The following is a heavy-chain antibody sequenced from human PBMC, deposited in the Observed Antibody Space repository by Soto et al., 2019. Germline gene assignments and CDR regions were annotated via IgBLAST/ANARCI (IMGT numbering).Heavy chain of an antibody. J-gene: IGHJ6*02. CDR2: ISGSGGST. D-gene: IGHD6-6*01. CDR1: GFTFSSYA. Sequence: GESLKISCAASGFTFSSYAMSWVRQAPGKGLEWVSAISGSGGSTYYADSVKGRFTISRDNSKNTLYLQMNSLRAEETAVYYCAKVVSSIAARNSGGDYYYYGMDVWGQGTTVTVSS. V-gene: IGHV3-23*01. CDR3: AKVVSSIAARNSGGDYYYYGMDV.